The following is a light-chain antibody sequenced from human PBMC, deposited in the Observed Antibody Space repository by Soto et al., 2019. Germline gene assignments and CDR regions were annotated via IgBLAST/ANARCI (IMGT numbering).Light chain of an antibody. Sequence: DIVMTQSPDSLSVSLGERATINCKSSQSVLYSSNNKEYLAWYQQKPGQVPKVLIYWASTRESGVPDRFSGSGSGTDFTLTTSSLQAEDAAVYYCQQYCTTPWTFGQGTKVEIK. CDR1: QSVLYSSNNKEY. CDR2: WAS. J-gene: IGKJ1*01. V-gene: IGKV4-1*01. CDR3: QQYCTTPWT.